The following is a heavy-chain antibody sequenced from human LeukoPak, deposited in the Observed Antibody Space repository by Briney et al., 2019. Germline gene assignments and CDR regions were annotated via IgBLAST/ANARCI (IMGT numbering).Heavy chain of an antibody. Sequence: ASVKVSCKVSGYTLTELSMHWVRQAPGKGLEWMGGFDPEDGETIYAQKFQGRVTMTEDTSTDTAYMELSSLRSEDTAVYYCATLNYYYYGMDVRGQGTTVTVSS. CDR2: FDPEDGET. V-gene: IGHV1-24*01. J-gene: IGHJ6*02. CDR3: ATLNYYYYGMDV. CDR1: GYTLTELS.